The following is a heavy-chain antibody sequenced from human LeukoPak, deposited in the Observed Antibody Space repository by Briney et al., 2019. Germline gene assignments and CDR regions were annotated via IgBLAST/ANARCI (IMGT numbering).Heavy chain of an antibody. D-gene: IGHD6-13*01. Sequence: SETLSLTCTVSGGSISSSSYYWGWIRQPPGKGLEWIGSIYYSGSTYYNPSLKSRVTISVDTSKNQFSLKLSSVTAADTAVYYCALGRSSSWFDDYWGQGTLVTVSS. CDR1: GGSISSSSYY. CDR2: IYYSGST. V-gene: IGHV4-39*07. J-gene: IGHJ4*02. CDR3: ALGRSSSWFDDY.